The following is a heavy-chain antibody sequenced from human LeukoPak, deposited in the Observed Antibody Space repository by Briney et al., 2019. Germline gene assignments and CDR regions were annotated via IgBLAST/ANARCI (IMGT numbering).Heavy chain of an antibody. V-gene: IGHV3-33*08. CDR3: AREVAHPIYMVRGWGMDV. CDR2: IWYDGSNK. J-gene: IGHJ6*02. D-gene: IGHD3-10*01. CDR1: GFNVSSHH. Sequence: PGGSLGLSCAASGFNVSSHHMNWVRQAPGKGLEWVAVIWYDGSNKYYADSVKGRFTISRDNSKNTLYLQMNSLRAEDTAVYYCAREVAHPIYMVRGWGMDVWGQGTTVTVSS.